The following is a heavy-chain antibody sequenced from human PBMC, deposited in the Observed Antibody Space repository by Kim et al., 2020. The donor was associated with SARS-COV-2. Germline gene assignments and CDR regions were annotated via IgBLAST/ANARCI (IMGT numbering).Heavy chain of an antibody. CDR2: ISSSSSTI. CDR3: ARDPRGYSYGYAYGV. V-gene: IGHV3-48*02. J-gene: IGHJ4*02. D-gene: IGHD5-18*01. CDR1: GFTFSSYS. Sequence: GGSLRLSCAASGFTFSSYSMNWVRQAPGKGLEWVSYISSSSSTIYYADSVKGRFTISRDNAKNSLYLQMNSLRDEDTAVYYCARDPRGYSYGYAYGVWGQGTLVTVSS.